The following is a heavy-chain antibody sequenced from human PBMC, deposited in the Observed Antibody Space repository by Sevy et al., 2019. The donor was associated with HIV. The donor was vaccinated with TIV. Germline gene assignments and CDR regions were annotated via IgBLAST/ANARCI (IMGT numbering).Heavy chain of an antibody. CDR2: IYWDDDK. CDR1: GFSLSTSGVG. Sequence: SGPTLVNPTQTLTLTCTFSGFSLSTSGVGVGWIRQPPGKALEWLALIYWDDDKPYSPSLKSRLTITKDTSKNQVVLTMTNMDPVDTATYYCAHALDTAMAPPYFDYWGQGTLVTVSS. D-gene: IGHD5-18*01. CDR3: AHALDTAMAPPYFDY. V-gene: IGHV2-5*02. J-gene: IGHJ4*02.